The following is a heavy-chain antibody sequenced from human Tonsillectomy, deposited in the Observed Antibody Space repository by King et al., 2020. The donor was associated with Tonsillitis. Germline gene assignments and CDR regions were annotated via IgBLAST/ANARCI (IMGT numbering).Heavy chain of an antibody. V-gene: IGHV3-30*02. J-gene: IGHJ4*02. CDR3: AKESGPSNPFDS. CDR1: EFTFSSHA. CDR2: IHYDIRTT. D-gene: IGHD1-14*01. Sequence: VQLVESGGGVVQPGGSLRLSCAASEFTFSSHAMHWVRQAPGKGLEWLAFIHYDIRTTFYADSVEGRFTIARDNSQNTLYLHMSSLRPEDTALYYCAKESGPSNPFDSWGQGTQVTVSS.